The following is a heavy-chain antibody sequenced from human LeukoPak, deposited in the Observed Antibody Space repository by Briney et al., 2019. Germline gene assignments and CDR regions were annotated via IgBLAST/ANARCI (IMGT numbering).Heavy chain of an antibody. D-gene: IGHD5-18*01. CDR1: GFTFDNFA. Sequence: HPGGSLRLSCAPSGFTFDNFAMTWVRQAPGKGLEWVANIKQDGSEKYYVDSVKGRFTISRDNAKNSLYLQMNSLRAEDTAVYYCARDLRFLYSSQLDYWGQGTLVTVSS. J-gene: IGHJ4*02. CDR3: ARDLRFLYSSQLDY. CDR2: IKQDGSEK. V-gene: IGHV3-7*01.